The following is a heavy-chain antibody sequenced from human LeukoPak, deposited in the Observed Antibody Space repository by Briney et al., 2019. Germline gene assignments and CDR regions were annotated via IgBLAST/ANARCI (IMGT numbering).Heavy chain of an antibody. CDR2: IYHSGST. V-gene: IGHV4-30-2*01. D-gene: IGHD3-3*01. CDR3: ARGPDRITIFGVVLDAFDI. CDR1: GGSISIGGYY. Sequence: PSETLSLTCTVSGGSISIGGYYWSWVRQPPGRGLEWIGNIYHSGSTYYNPSLKSRVTISVDRSKNHFSLRLSSVTAADTAVYYCARGPDRITIFGVVLDAFDIWGQGTMVTVSS. J-gene: IGHJ3*02.